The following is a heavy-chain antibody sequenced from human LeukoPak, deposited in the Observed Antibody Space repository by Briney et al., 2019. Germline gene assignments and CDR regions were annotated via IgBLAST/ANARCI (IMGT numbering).Heavy chain of an antibody. CDR3: ARVGGYDSTGY. CDR1: GFTFSSYA. Sequence: PGGSLRLSCAASGFTFSSYAMHWVRQAPGKGLEWVAVISYDGSNKYYADSVKGRSTISRDNAKNSLYLQMNSLRVEDTAVYYCARVGGYDSTGYWGQGILVTVSS. V-gene: IGHV3-30-3*01. D-gene: IGHD5-12*01. J-gene: IGHJ4*02. CDR2: ISYDGSNK.